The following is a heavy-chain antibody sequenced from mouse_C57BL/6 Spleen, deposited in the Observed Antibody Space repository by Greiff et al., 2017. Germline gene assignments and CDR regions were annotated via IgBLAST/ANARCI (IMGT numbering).Heavy chain of an antibody. Sequence: VQLQQSGPELVKPGASVKISCKASGYSFTGYYMHWVKQSHGNILDWIGYIYPYNGVSSYNQKFKGKATLTVDKSSSTAYMELRSLTSEDSAVYYCARTPYYGSSFYWYVDVWGTGTTVTVSS. CDR1: GYSFTGYY. CDR2: IYPYNGVS. D-gene: IGHD1-1*01. CDR3: ARTPYYGSSFYWYVDV. J-gene: IGHJ1*03. V-gene: IGHV1-31*01.